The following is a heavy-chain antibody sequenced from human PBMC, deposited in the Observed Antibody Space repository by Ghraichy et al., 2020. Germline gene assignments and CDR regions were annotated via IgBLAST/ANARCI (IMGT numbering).Heavy chain of an antibody. CDR1: GFTFSSHW. Sequence: GESLNISCAASGFTFSSHWMHWVRQAPGEELVWVSGISGDGSTIRDADSVKGRFTISRDNAKNTLYLQMNSLRAEDTAVYYCARDGVAVVPNDSWGQGTLVTVSS. D-gene: IGHD6-19*01. CDR2: ISGDGSTI. J-gene: IGHJ5*01. V-gene: IGHV3-74*01. CDR3: ARDGVAVVPNDS.